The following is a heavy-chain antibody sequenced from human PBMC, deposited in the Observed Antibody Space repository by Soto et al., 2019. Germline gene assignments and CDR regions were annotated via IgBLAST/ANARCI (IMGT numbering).Heavy chain of an antibody. V-gene: IGHV4-59*01. CDR1: GGSISSNY. CDR3: ARYRREAVAGYTLDN. Sequence: SETLSLTCTVSGGSISSNYWTWIRQPPGKGLEWIGYVYNSGSTNYNPSLKSRVTISEDTSKSQFSLKVNSMTAADTAVYYCARYRREAVAGYTLDNWGQGMLVTVSS. J-gene: IGHJ4*02. CDR2: VYNSGST. D-gene: IGHD6-13*01.